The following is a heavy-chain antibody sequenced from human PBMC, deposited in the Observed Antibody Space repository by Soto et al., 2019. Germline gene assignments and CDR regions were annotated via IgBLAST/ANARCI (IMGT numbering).Heavy chain of an antibody. V-gene: IGHV1-69*12. Sequence: QVHLEQSEAEVKKPGSSVKVSCKASGGTFTSSAISWVRQAPGQGLEWMGGIMPVFRTPDYAQKFQGRVTVSADESTSTAYMELSGLTSDDTAVYYCARDKDRPQLGGNYYYILDVWGQGTTVTVSS. CDR1: GGTFTSSA. CDR3: ARDKDRPQLGGNYYYILDV. D-gene: IGHD3-3*02. J-gene: IGHJ6*02. CDR2: IMPVFRTP.